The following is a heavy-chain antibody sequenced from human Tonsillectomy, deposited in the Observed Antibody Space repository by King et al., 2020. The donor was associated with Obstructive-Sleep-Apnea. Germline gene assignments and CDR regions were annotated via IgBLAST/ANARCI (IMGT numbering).Heavy chain of an antibody. D-gene: IGHD6-19*01. Sequence: VQLQESGPGLVKPSGTLSLTCAVSGGSISSNNWWSWAPQPPGKGREWIGEIYHSGSTNYNPSLKGRVTISVDKSKNHFSLKLSSVAAADTGVYSCARGARMWKWLDYWGQGTQVTVSS. CDR1: GGSISSNNW. J-gene: IGHJ4*02. V-gene: IGHV4-4*02. CDR2: IYHSGST. CDR3: ARGARMWKWLDY.